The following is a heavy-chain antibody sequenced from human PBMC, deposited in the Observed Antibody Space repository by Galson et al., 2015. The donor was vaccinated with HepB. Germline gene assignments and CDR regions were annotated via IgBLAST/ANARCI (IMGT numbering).Heavy chain of an antibody. D-gene: IGHD6-19*01. Sequence: SLRLSCAASGFSFSYYWMSWVRQAPGKGLEWVANIKHDGSERYYVDSVKGRFTISRDNAKNSLYLKMNSLRADDTAIYFCAKVFPEKTDGWYRQALYYFDSWGQGTRVTVSS. J-gene: IGHJ4*02. CDR3: AKVFPEKTDGWYRQALYYFDS. CDR1: GFSFSYYW. CDR2: IKHDGSER. V-gene: IGHV3-7*03.